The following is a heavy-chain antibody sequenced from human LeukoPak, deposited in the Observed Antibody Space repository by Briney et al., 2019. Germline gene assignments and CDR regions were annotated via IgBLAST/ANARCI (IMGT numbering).Heavy chain of an antibody. CDR1: GFTFSDYY. Sequence: KTGGSLRLSCAASGFTFSDYYMSWIRQPPGKGLEWIGYIHYSGSTNYNPSLKSRVTISVDTSKNQFSLKLSSVTAADTAVYYCAREDTMVRGVIIEGDGYFDYWGQGTLVTVSS. J-gene: IGHJ4*02. CDR3: AREDTMVRGVIIEGDGYFDY. V-gene: IGHV4-59*12. D-gene: IGHD3-10*01. CDR2: IHYSGST.